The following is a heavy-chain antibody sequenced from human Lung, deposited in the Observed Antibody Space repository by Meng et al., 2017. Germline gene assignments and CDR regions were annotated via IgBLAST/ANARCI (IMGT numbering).Heavy chain of an antibody. CDR1: GFTFRNYS. J-gene: IGHJ4*02. CDR2: ISSDSRYI. CDR3: ARFETVGVATGDF. V-gene: IGHV3-21*01. Sequence: EVQLVESGGGLVTSGGSLRLSCAASGFTFRNYSMNWFRQAPGKGLELVSSISSDSRYIFYADSVKGRFTFSRDNAKNSLYLQMISLSPEDTAVFYCARFETVGVATGDFWGQGTLVTVSS. D-gene: IGHD2-15*01.